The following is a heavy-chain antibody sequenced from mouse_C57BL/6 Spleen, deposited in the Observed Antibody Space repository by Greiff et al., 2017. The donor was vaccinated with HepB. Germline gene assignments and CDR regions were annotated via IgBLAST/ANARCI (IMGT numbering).Heavy chain of an antibody. CDR2: IRLKSDNYAT. J-gene: IGHJ2*01. CDR3: TGDSNYGY. Sequence: EVKLVESGGGLVQPGGSMKLSCVASGFTFSNYWMNWVRQSPEKGLEWVAQIRLKSDNYATHYAESVKGRFTISRDDSKSSVYLQMNNLRAEDTGNYYCTGDSNYGYWGQGTTLTVSS. D-gene: IGHD2-5*01. CDR1: GFTFSNYW. V-gene: IGHV6-3*01.